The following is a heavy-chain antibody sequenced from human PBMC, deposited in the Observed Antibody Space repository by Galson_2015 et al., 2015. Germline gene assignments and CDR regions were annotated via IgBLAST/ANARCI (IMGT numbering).Heavy chain of an antibody. CDR2: IYSGGST. Sequence: SLRLSCAASGFTVSSNYMSWVRQAPGKGLEWVSVIYSGGSTYYADSVKGRFTISRDNSKNTLYLQMDSLRAEDTAVYYCARDRAGPLDYWGQGTLVTVSS. V-gene: IGHV3-66*01. J-gene: IGHJ4*02. D-gene: IGHD3-10*01. CDR3: ARDRAGPLDY. CDR1: GFTVSSNY.